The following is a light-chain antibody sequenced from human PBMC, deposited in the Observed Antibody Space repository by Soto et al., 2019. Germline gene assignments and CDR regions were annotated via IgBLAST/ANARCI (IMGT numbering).Light chain of an antibody. CDR2: GNH. V-gene: IGLV1-40*01. J-gene: IGLJ2*01. CDR3: QSYDSGVV. Sequence: QSVLTQPPSVSGAPGQRVTISCTGSSSNIGAGYDVHWYQQLPGTAPKLLIYGNHNRPSGVPDRFSGSKSGTSASLAITGLEAEDEADYSCQSYDSGVVFGGGTKLTVL. CDR1: SSNIGAGYD.